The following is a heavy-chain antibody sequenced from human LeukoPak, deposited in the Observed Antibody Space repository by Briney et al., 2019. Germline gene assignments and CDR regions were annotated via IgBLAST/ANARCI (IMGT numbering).Heavy chain of an antibody. CDR1: GFTFSSYS. CDR3: ARDLEYSSSWYIPLFDY. CDR2: ISSSSTI. J-gene: IGHJ4*02. D-gene: IGHD6-13*01. Sequence: GGSLRLSCAASGFTFSSYSMNWVRQAPGKGLEWVSYISSSSTIYYADSVKGRFTISRDNAKNSLYLQMNSLRAEDTAVYYCARDLEYSSSWYIPLFDYWGQGTLVTVSS. V-gene: IGHV3-48*01.